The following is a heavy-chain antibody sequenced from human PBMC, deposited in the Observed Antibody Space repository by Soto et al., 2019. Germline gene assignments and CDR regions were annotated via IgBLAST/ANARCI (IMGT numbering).Heavy chain of an antibody. J-gene: IGHJ4*02. CDR1: GGTFTSYV. CDR3: SFNAGTAVADYFED. D-gene: IGHD6-13*01. Sequence: QLQLVQSGAEVKKPGSSVKVSCKASGGTFTSYVISCVRQAPGQGPEWMGGIITMFGTPDYAQRFQGRVTLTADESTNTAYMELNSLRSEDTAFYYWSFNAGTAVADYFEDWGQGTLVTVST. V-gene: IGHV1-69*01. CDR2: IITMFGTP.